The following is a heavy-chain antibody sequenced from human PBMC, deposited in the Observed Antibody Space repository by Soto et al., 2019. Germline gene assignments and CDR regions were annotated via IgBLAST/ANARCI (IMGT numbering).Heavy chain of an antibody. CDR3: ANDLAPVHPYSSSAGLDY. J-gene: IGHJ4*01. V-gene: IGHV3-23*01. D-gene: IGHD6-6*01. CDR1: GFTFSSYA. CDR2: ISGSGGST. Sequence: EVQLLESGGGLVQPGGSLRLSCAASGFTFSSYAMSWVRQAPGKGLEWVSAISGSGGSTYYADSVKGRFTISRDKSKNTMYLQMNSRRAEDTAVYYCANDLAPVHPYSSSAGLDYWGQGTLVTVSS.